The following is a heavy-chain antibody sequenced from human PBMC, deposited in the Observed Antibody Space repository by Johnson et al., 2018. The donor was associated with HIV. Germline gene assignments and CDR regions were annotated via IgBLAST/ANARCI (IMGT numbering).Heavy chain of an antibody. Sequence: QMQLVESGGGVVQPGRSLRLSCAASGFSFSSYTLHWVRQAPGKGLEWVAVFSYDGSDKYYADSVKGRFTISRDNSKNTLYLQMNSLRAEDTAVYYCARDHTMIVWGGAFDFWDQGTMVTVSS. V-gene: IGHV3-30*04. J-gene: IGHJ3*01. D-gene: IGHD3-22*01. CDR2: FSYDGSDK. CDR1: GFSFSSYT. CDR3: ARDHTMIVWGGAFDF.